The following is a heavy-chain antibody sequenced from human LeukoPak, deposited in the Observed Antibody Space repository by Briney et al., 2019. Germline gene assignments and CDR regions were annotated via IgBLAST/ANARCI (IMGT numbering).Heavy chain of an antibody. D-gene: IGHD3-16*01. V-gene: IGHV3-74*01. CDR1: GFTFSSYW. J-gene: IGHJ4*02. CDR3: ARDRAGGFGY. CDR2: INSDGSST. Sequence: PGGSLRLSCAASGFTFSSYWMHWVRQAPGKGLVWVSCINSDGSSTSYADSVKGRFTISRDNAKNTLYLQMNSLRAEDTAVYYCARDRAGGFGYWGQGTLVTVSS.